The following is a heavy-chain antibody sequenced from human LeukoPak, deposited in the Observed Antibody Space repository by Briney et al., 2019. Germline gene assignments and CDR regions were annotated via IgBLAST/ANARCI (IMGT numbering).Heavy chain of an antibody. CDR1: GFTFSSYA. CDR3: TILGYTYGRFDY. Sequence: GGSLRLSCAASGFTFSSYAMSWVRQAPGKGLEWVGRIKSRTDGGTTDYAAPVKGRITISRDDSKNTLYLQMNSLKTEDTAVYYCTILGYTYGRFDYWGQGTLVTVSS. V-gene: IGHV3-15*01. CDR2: IKSRTDGGTT. J-gene: IGHJ4*02. D-gene: IGHD5-18*01.